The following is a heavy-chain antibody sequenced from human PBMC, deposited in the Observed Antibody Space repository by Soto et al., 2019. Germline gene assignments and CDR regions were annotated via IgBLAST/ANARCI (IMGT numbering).Heavy chain of an antibody. CDR3: AKEALIIAAHPGSTFDY. Sequence: QVQLVESGGGVVQPGRSLRLSCAASGFTFSSYGMHWVRQAPGKGLEWVAVISYDGSNKYYADSVKGRFTISRDNSKNTLYLQMNSLRAEDTAVYYCAKEALIIAAHPGSTFDYWGQGTLVTVSS. CDR2: ISYDGSNK. J-gene: IGHJ4*02. CDR1: GFTFSSYG. V-gene: IGHV3-30*18. D-gene: IGHD6-6*01.